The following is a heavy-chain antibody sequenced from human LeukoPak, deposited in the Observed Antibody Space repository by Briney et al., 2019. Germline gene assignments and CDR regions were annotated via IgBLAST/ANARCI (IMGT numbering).Heavy chain of an antibody. J-gene: IGHJ4*02. V-gene: IGHV3-23*01. CDR2: ISGSGGGT. CDR1: GFTFSSYA. D-gene: IGHD3-22*01. Sequence: GGSLRLSCAASGFTFSSYAMSWVRQAPGKGLEWVSAISGSGGGTYYADSVKGRFTISRDNSKNTLYLQMNSLRAEDTAVYYCATDLIVVVITTPYYFDYWGQGTLVTVSS. CDR3: ATDLIVVVITTPYYFDY.